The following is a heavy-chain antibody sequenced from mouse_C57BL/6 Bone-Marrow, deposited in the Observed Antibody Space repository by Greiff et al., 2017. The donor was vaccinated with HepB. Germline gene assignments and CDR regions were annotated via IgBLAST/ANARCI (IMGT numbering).Heavy chain of an antibody. D-gene: IGHD1-1*01. CDR2: IYPRSGNT. CDR1: GYTFTSYG. Sequence: QVQLKQSGAELARPGASVKLSCKASGYTFTSYGISWVKQRTGQGLEWIGEIYPRSGNTYYNEKFKGKATLTADKSSSTAYMELRSLTSEDSAVYFCARGGYYYGSSSYAMDYWGQGTSVTVSS. J-gene: IGHJ4*01. CDR3: ARGGYYYGSSSYAMDY. V-gene: IGHV1-81*01.